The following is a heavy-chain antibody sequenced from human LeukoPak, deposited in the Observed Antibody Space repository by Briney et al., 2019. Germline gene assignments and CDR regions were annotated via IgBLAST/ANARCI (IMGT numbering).Heavy chain of an antibody. CDR2: ISYDGSEK. Sequence: QPGGSLRLSCAASGFTFSSYPIHWVRQAPGKGLEWVAVISYDGSEKHYTDPVKGRFTISRDNSKNTLYLQMNSLRAEDTAVYYCAREGSSGYYPYWGQGILVTVSS. CDR1: GFTFSSYP. D-gene: IGHD3-22*01. CDR3: AREGSSGYYPY. V-gene: IGHV3-30-3*01. J-gene: IGHJ4*02.